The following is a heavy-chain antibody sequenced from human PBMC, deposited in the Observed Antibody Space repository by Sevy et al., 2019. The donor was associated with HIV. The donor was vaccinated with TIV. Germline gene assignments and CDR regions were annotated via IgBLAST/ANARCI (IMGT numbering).Heavy chain of an antibody. CDR1: GFTFDDYA. J-gene: IGHJ3*02. D-gene: IGHD3-3*01. V-gene: IGHV3-9*01. CDR3: AKEGNFWSGRDAFDI. Sequence: GGSLRLSCAVSGFTFDDYALHWVRQAPGKGLEWVSGISWNSGRIGYADSVKGRFTISRDISKNTLYLQMNSLRAEDTAVYYCAKEGNFWSGRDAFDIWGQGTTVTVSS. CDR2: ISWNSGRI.